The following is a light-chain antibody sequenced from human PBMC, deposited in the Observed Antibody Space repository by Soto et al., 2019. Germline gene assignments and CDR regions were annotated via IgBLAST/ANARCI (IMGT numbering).Light chain of an antibody. CDR2: GAS. CDR1: QSVSSNF. Sequence: ENVLTPSPGTLSLSPGERATLSCRASQSVSSNFLAWYQQKPGQAPRLLIYGASNRATGIPDRFSGSGSGTDFTLTISRLEPEDFAVYYCQQYDSSPRTFGQGTKGDIK. J-gene: IGKJ1*01. V-gene: IGKV3-20*01. CDR3: QQYDSSPRT.